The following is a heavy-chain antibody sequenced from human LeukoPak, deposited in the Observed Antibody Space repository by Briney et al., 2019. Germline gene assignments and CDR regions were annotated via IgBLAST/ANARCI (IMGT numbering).Heavy chain of an antibody. V-gene: IGHV3-7*03. Sequence: PGGSLRLSCAASGFTFSSHWMSWVRQAPGKGLEWVANIKQDGSEKYYVDSVKGRFTISRDNAKNSLYLQMNSLRAEDTALYYCARQETGYSSSWWGLFDYWGRGTLVTVSS. CDR3: ARQETGYSSSWWGLFDY. J-gene: IGHJ4*02. CDR2: IKQDGSEK. D-gene: IGHD6-13*01. CDR1: GFTFSSHW.